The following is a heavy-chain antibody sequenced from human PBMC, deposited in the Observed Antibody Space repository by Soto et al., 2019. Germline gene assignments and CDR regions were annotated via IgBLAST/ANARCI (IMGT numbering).Heavy chain of an antibody. CDR3: GRGASRPTRACYYYMDV. D-gene: IGHD2-2*01. CDR2: INHRGGT. Sequence: QVQVQQRGAGLLMPSETLSLTCAVYGRSFSGYYWSWIRQHPGKGLELIWEINHRGGTNYNPSPKRRVTLSLNTSKNQFSPNLRPRNAADKAVYYCGRGASRPTRACYYYMDVWGKGTKVTVSS. J-gene: IGHJ6*03. CDR1: GRSFSGYY. V-gene: IGHV4-34*01.